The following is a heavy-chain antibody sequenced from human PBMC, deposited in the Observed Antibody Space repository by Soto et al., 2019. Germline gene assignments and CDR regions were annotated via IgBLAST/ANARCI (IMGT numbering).Heavy chain of an antibody. Sequence: GESVKISCQGAEYMFTNYCSNGVRQVSWGGLEWLGRIDPSDSYTKYNPSFQGHVTISADKSTSTAYLQWSSLRASDTAVYYCASHNFFCGGDCNSSGMDVWGQATTVTVSS. CDR2: IDPSDSYT. CDR1: EYMFTNYC. CDR3: ASHNFFCGGDCNSSGMDV. D-gene: IGHD2-21*02. J-gene: IGHJ6*02. V-gene: IGHV5-10-1*01.